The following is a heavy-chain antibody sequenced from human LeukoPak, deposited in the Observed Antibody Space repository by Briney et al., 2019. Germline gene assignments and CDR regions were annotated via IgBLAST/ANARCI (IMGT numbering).Heavy chain of an antibody. CDR2: ISWDSGSL. CDR1: GFNFDNHA. J-gene: IGHJ6*02. CDR3: ARCGSGWSYYYYYGMDV. V-gene: IGHV3-9*01. D-gene: IGHD6-19*01. Sequence: PGGSLRLSCTVSGFNFDNHAFHWVRQGPGKGLEWVSGISWDSGSLVYGDSVKGRFTISRDNAKDFVVLQMNSLRVDDTALYYCARCGSGWSYYYYYGMDVWGQGTTVTVSS.